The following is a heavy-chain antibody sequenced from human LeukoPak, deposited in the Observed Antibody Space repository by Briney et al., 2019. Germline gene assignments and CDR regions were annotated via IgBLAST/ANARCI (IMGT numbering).Heavy chain of an antibody. V-gene: IGHV1-2*02. D-gene: IGHD3-22*01. Sequence: ASVKVSCKASGYTFTGYYMHWVRQAPGQGLEWMGWISPNSGGTNYAQKFQGRVTMTRDTSISTAYMELSRLRSDDTAVYYCARAEPLYYYDSSGYYPTFDYWGQGTLVTVSS. J-gene: IGHJ4*02. CDR3: ARAEPLYYYDSSGYYPTFDY. CDR1: GYTFTGYY. CDR2: ISPNSGGT.